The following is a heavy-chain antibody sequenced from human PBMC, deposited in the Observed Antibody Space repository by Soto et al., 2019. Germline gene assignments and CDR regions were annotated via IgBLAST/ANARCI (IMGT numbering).Heavy chain of an antibody. V-gene: IGHV1-3*01. J-gene: IGHJ4*02. D-gene: IGHD3-3*01. Sequence: GASVKVSCKASGYTFTSYAMHWVRQAPGQRLEWMGWINAGNGNTKYSQKFQGRVTITRDTSASAAYMELSSLRSEDTAVYYCARDRITIFGVVIYYFSYWGQGTLVTVSS. CDR2: INAGNGNT. CDR1: GYTFTSYA. CDR3: ARDRITIFGVVIYYFSY.